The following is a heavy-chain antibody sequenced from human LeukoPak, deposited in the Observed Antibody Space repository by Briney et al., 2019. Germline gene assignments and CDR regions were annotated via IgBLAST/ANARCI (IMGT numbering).Heavy chain of an antibody. J-gene: IGHJ4*02. CDR3: AREYYYGSGTYYPSLDY. CDR2: TYYRSNWYN. D-gene: IGHD3-10*01. Sequence: SQTLSLTCAISGDSVSSNSAAWKWIRQSPSRGLEWLGRTYYRSNWYNDYAESLKGRITINPDTSKNQFSLQLNSETPEDTGIYYCAREYYYGSGTYYPSLDYWGQGTLVTVSS. V-gene: IGHV6-1*01. CDR1: GDSVSSNSAA.